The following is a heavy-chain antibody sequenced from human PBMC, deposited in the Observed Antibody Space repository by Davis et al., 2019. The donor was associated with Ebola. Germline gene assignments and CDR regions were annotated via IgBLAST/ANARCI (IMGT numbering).Heavy chain of an antibody. CDR1: GFTFPSYA. Sequence: GESLKISCAASGFTFPSYAMSWVGQPPGKGLEWVSGISGSGGSTYHADSVKGRFTISRDNAKNSLYLQMNSLDAEDTAVYYCARSSIAARPGYYYGMDVWGQGTTVTVSS. V-gene: IGHV3-23*01. CDR2: ISGSGGST. J-gene: IGHJ6*02. CDR3: ARSSIAARPGYYYGMDV. D-gene: IGHD6-6*01.